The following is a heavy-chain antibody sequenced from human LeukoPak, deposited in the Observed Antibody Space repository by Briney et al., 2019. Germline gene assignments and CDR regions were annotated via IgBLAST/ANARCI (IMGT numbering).Heavy chain of an antibody. Sequence: GGSLRLSCAASAFTFSSYAMSWVRQAPGKGLEWVSAISGNGGSTYYADSVKGRFTISRDNSKNTLYLQMNSLRAEDTAVYYCAKGTNPWFDPWGQGTLVTVSS. V-gene: IGHV3-23*01. CDR3: AKGTNPWFDP. CDR1: AFTFSSYA. D-gene: IGHD1-7*01. CDR2: ISGNGGST. J-gene: IGHJ5*02.